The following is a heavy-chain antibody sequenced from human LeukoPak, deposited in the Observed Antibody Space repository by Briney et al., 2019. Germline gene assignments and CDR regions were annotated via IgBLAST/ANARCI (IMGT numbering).Heavy chain of an antibody. CDR1: GYTFTTYG. J-gene: IGHJ3*01. Sequence: GASVKVSCKAFGYTFTTYGITWVRQAPGQGLEWMGWINPDSGGTNNAQKFQGRVTMTRDTSISTAYMELSRLRSDDTAVYYCARTFYDTLDSDAFDFWGQGTMVIVSS. CDR3: ARTFYDTLDSDAFDF. V-gene: IGHV1-2*02. D-gene: IGHD2/OR15-2a*01. CDR2: INPDSGGT.